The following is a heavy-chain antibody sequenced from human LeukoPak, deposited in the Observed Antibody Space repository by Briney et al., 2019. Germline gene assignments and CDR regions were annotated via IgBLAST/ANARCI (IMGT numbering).Heavy chain of an antibody. D-gene: IGHD1-14*01. CDR2: IYPGDSNT. CDR3: ARHSSTDEGYYYCGMDV. CDR1: GYSFSSYW. J-gene: IGHJ6*02. Sequence: GESLKISCKGSGYSFSSYWIGWVRQMPGKGLEWMGIIYPGDSNTRYSPSFQGQVTISADKSINTAYLQWSSLKASDTAMYYCARHSSTDEGYYYCGMDVWGQGTTVTVSS. V-gene: IGHV5-51*01.